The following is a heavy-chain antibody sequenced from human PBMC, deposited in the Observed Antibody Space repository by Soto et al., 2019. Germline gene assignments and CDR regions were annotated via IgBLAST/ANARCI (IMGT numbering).Heavy chain of an antibody. CDR1: GYSFAGYW. CDR2: IDPSDSQT. CDR3: ARQIYDSDTGPNFQYYFDS. V-gene: IGHV5-10-1*01. J-gene: IGHJ4*02. Sequence: GESLKISCNGPGYSFAGYWITWVRQKPGKGLEWMGRIDPSDSQTYYSPSFRGHVTISVTKSITTVFLQWSSLRASDTAMYYCARQIYDSDTGPNFQYYFDSWGQGTPVTVSS. D-gene: IGHD3-22*01.